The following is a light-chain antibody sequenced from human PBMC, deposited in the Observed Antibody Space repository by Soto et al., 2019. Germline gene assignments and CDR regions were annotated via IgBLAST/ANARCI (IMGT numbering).Light chain of an antibody. J-gene: IGKJ4*01. CDR3: QRYGSSVT. V-gene: IGKV3-20*01. Sequence: EIVLTQSPGALSLSPGERATLSCRASQSVSSGHLAWYQQKPGQAPRLLMYGASRRATVSPDRFSVSGSGPDFPLPIRRLEPEAFAVYYCQRYGSSVTFGGGTKV. CDR1: QSVSSGH. CDR2: GAS.